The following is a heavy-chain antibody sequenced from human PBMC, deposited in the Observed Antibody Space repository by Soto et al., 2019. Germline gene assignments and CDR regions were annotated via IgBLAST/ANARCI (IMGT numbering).Heavy chain of an antibody. D-gene: IGHD1-1*01. CDR2: ISYTGST. J-gene: IGHJ4*02. CDR3: ASQLESTTYFDY. V-gene: IGHV4-59*04. Sequence: PVGSLRLSCAASGFTFSDYYMSWIRRPPGKGLEWIATISYTGSTYYNPSLQSRVTMSVDTSKNQFSLRLPSVTAADTAVFYCASQLESTTYFDYWGRGTLVTVSP. CDR1: GFTFSDYY.